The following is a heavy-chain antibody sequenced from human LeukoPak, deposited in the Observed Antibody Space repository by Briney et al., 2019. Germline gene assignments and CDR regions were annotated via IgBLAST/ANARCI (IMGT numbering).Heavy chain of an antibody. CDR3: AREDDGGSAFDI. CDR2: IIPILGIA. D-gene: IGHD1-1*01. Sequence: SVKVSCKASGGTFSSYTISWVRQAPGQGLEWMGRIIPILGIANYAQKFQGRVTITADKSTSTAYMELSSLRSEGTAVYYCAREDDGGSAFDIWGQGTMVTVSS. V-gene: IGHV1-69*04. J-gene: IGHJ3*02. CDR1: GGTFSSYT.